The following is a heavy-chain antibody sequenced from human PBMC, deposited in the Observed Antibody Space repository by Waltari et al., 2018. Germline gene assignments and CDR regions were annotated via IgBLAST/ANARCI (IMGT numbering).Heavy chain of an antibody. D-gene: IGHD3-9*01. Sequence: EVQLVASGGGLVQPGRSLRLSCAASGFTFDDYAMHWVRQAPGKGLEWVSGISWNSGSIGYADSVKGRFTISRDNAKNSLYLQMNSLRAEDMALYYCAEDFSGTIFSYMDVWGKGTTVTISS. V-gene: IGHV3-9*03. CDR2: ISWNSGSI. CDR1: GFTFDDYA. CDR3: AEDFSGTIFSYMDV. J-gene: IGHJ6*03.